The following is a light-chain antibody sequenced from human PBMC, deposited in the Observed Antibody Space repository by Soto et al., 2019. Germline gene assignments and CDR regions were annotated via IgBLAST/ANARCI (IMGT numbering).Light chain of an antibody. CDR1: SSDVGSYNL. CDR2: EVS. Sequence: QSALTQPASVSGSPGQSITISCTGTSSDVGSYNLVSWYQQHPGKAPKLIIYEVSKRPSGVSNLFSGSKSGNTASLTISGLQAEDEADYYCCSYASTSTWVFGGGTKVTVL. J-gene: IGLJ3*02. CDR3: CSYASTSTWV. V-gene: IGLV2-23*02.